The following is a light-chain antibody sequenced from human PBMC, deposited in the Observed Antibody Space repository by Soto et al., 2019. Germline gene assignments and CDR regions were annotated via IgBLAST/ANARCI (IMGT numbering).Light chain of an antibody. CDR3: QQYGSSRT. CDR1: QSVSSGY. Sequence: EIVLTQSPGTLSLSPGERATLSCRASQSVSSGYLAWYQQKPGQAPRLFIYHVSRRATGIPDRFSGSGSGTDFTLTISRLEPEDFAVYYCQQYGSSRTFGQGTKVEIK. V-gene: IGKV3-20*01. CDR2: HVS. J-gene: IGKJ1*01.